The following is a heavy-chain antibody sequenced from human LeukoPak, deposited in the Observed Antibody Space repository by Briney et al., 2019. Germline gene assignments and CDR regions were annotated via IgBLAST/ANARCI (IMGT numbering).Heavy chain of an antibody. J-gene: IGHJ4*02. CDR3: ARETGIEGGIDY. CDR1: GFTFSSYA. D-gene: IGHD3-10*01. Sequence: PGGSLRLSCAASGFTFSSYAMHWVRQAPGKGLEWVAVISYDGSNKYYADSVKGRFTISRDNSKNTPYLQMNSLRAEDTAVYYCARETGIEGGIDYWGQGTLVTVSS. V-gene: IGHV3-30-3*01. CDR2: ISYDGSNK.